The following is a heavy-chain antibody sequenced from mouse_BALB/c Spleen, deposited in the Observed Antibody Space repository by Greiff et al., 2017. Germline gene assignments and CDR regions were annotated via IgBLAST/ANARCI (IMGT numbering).Heavy chain of an antibody. CDR2: INPSSGYT. V-gene: IGHV1-4*02. J-gene: IGHJ3*01. CDR1: GYTFTSYT. CDR3: ARSEDWFAY. Sequence: QVQLQQSAAELARPGASVKMSCKASGYTFTSYTMHWVKQRPGQGLEWIGYINPSSGYTEYNQKFKDKTTLTADKSSSTAYMQLSSLTSEDSAVYYCARSEDWFAYWGQGTLVTVSA.